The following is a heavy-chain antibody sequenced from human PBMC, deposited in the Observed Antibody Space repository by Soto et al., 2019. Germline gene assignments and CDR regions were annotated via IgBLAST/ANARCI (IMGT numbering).Heavy chain of an antibody. D-gene: IGHD3-16*01. Sequence: SETLSLTCTVSGGSISSSSYYWGWIRQPPGKGLEWLGSIYYSGSTYYNPSLKSRVTISVDTSKNEFSLRLSSVTVADTAVYYCARVWGGAFDIWAQGTMVTVSS. CDR2: IYYSGST. J-gene: IGHJ3*02. V-gene: IGHV4-39*07. CDR3: ARVWGGAFDI. CDR1: GGSISSSSYY.